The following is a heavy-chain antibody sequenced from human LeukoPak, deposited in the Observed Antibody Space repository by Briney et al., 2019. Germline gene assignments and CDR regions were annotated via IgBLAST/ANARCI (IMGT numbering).Heavy chain of an antibody. D-gene: IGHD3-22*01. Sequence: GASVKVSCKASGYTFTGYYMHWVRQAPGQGLAWMGWINPNSGGTNYAQKFQGRVTMTRDTSISTAYMELSRLRSDDTAVYYCARDGNYYDRSGYYYADYWGQGTLVTVSS. V-gene: IGHV1-2*02. J-gene: IGHJ4*02. CDR2: INPNSGGT. CDR1: GYTFTGYY. CDR3: ARDGNYYDRSGYYYADY.